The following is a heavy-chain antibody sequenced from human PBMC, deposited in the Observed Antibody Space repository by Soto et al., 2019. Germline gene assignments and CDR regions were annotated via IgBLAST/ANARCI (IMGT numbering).Heavy chain of an antibody. V-gene: IGHV3-9*01. J-gene: IGHJ6*02. CDR3: AKGGPAAIRYYYYGMDV. CDR2: ISWNSGSI. D-gene: IGHD2-2*02. CDR1: GFTFDDYA. Sequence: GGSLRLSCAASGFTFDDYAMHWVRQAPGKGLEWVSGISWNSGSIGYADSVKGRFTISRDNAKNSLYLQMNSLRAEDTALYYCAKGGPAAIRYYYYGMDVWGQGTTVTVSS.